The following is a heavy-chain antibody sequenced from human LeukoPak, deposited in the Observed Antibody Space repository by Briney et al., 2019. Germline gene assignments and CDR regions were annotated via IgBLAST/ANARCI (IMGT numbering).Heavy chain of an antibody. J-gene: IGHJ4*02. CDR1: GFTFSSYS. CDR2: ISSRSTTI. Sequence: PGGFLRLSCAASGFTFSSYSMNWVRQAPGKGLEWVSYISSRSTTIYYADSVKGRFTISRDNAKNSLYLQMNSLRDEDTAVYYCARDPFYYDSSGHDFDYWGQGTLVTVSS. V-gene: IGHV3-48*02. CDR3: ARDPFYYDSSGHDFDY. D-gene: IGHD3-22*01.